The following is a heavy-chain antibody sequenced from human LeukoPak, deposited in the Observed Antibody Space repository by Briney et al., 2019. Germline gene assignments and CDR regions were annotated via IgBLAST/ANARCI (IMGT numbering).Heavy chain of an antibody. V-gene: IGHV5-51*01. D-gene: IGHD4-23*01. J-gene: IGHJ6*02. CDR1: GYSFANYW. CDR3: ARPPYGGKYYYGMDV. CDR2: IYPDDSDT. Sequence: GESLKISCKGSGYSFANYWIGWVRQMPGKGLEWMGIIYPDDSDTRYSPSFQGHVTISADKSISTAYLQWSSLKASDTAMYYCARPPYGGKYYYGMDVWGQRTTVTVSS.